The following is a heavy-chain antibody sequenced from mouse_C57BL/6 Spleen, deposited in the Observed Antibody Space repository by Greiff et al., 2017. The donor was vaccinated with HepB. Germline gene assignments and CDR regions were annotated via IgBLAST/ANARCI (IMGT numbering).Heavy chain of an antibody. CDR1: GFNIKNTY. J-gene: IGHJ3*01. CDR2: IDPANGNT. V-gene: IGHV14-3*01. Sequence: EVMLVESVAELVRPGASVKLSCTASGFNIKNTYMHWVKQRPEQGLEWIGRIDPANGNTKYAPKFQGKATITADTSSNTAYLQLSSLTSEDTAIYYCARSDSSGYRAWFAYWGQGTLVTVSA. CDR3: ARSDSSGYRAWFAY. D-gene: IGHD3-2*02.